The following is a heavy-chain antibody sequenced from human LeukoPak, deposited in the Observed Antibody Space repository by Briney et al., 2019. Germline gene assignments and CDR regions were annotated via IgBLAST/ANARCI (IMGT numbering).Heavy chain of an antibody. CDR1: GFTFSSYA. J-gene: IGHJ4*02. CDR3: ANSGIYYYDSSGYDDY. V-gene: IGHV3-23*01. Sequence: PGGSLRLSCAASGFTFSSYAMSWVRQAPGKGLEWVSAISGSGGSTYYADSVKGRFTISRDNSKNTLYLQMNSLRAEDTAVYYCANSGIYYYDSSGYDDYWGQGTLVTVSS. CDR2: ISGSGGST. D-gene: IGHD3-22*01.